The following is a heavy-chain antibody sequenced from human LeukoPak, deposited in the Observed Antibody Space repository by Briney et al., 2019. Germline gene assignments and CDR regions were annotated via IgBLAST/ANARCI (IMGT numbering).Heavy chain of an antibody. Sequence: SETLSLTCTVSGGSISGSSYYWGWIRQPPGKGLEWIGSIYYSGSTYYKPSLKSRVTMSVDTSKNQFSLKLSSVTAADTAVYYCARPQRCSNYALDYWGQGTLVTVSS. J-gene: IGHJ4*02. D-gene: IGHD4-11*01. CDR1: GGSISGSSYY. CDR2: IYYSGST. V-gene: IGHV4-39*01. CDR3: ARPQRCSNYALDY.